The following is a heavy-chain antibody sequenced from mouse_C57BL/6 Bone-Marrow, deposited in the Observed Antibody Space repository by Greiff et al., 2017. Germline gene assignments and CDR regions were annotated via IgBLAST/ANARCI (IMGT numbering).Heavy chain of an antibody. J-gene: IGHJ4*01. CDR1: GFTFSNYW. D-gene: IGHD2-3*01. Sequence: VQLVASGGGLVQPGGSMKLSCVASGFTFSNYWMNWVRQSPEKGLEWVAPIRMTSDNYATQYTESVKGRFTISRDYSKSCVDLQMNNLRAEDTGSCYCTGGGWLLPYAMDYWGQGTSVTVSS. CDR2: IRMTSDNYAT. CDR3: TGGGWLLPYAMDY. V-gene: IGHV6-3*01.